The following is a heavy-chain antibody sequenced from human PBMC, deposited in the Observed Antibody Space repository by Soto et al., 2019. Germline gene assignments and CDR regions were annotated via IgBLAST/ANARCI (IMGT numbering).Heavy chain of an antibody. D-gene: IGHD4-17*01. V-gene: IGHV4-59*01. Sequence: SETLSLTCIVSGSSISSYYWSWIRQPPGKGLEWIGNIYYTGTTNYNPSLKSRVTISVDTSKNQFSLKVSSVSAADTAVYYCLRAGGYYGDYPNFDYWGQGTRVTVSS. CDR2: IYYTGTT. CDR3: LRAGGYYGDYPNFDY. J-gene: IGHJ4*02. CDR1: GSSISSYY.